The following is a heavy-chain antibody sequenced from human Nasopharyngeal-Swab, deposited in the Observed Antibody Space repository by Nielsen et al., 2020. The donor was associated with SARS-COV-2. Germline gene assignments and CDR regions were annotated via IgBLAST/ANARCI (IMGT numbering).Heavy chain of an antibody. J-gene: IGHJ3*01. CDR3: ARDWSRAADV. V-gene: IGHV3-7*01. Sequence: GGPLRLSCAASGFTFSSLWMSWVRQLPGKGLECVADINPDGSEKFYVDSVKGRFTISRDNAKNSMSLQMNSLRVEATAVYYCARDWSRAADVWGQGTMVTVSS. CDR1: GFTFSSLW. D-gene: IGHD2-15*01. CDR2: INPDGSEK.